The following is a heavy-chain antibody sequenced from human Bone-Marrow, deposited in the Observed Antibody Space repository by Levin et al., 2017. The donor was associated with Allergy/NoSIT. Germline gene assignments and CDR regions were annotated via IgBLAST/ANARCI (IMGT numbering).Heavy chain of an antibody. CDR3: ARGSYYYGSGTYGGIDH. Sequence: GESLKISCAASGFTFNTYTINWVRQAPGKGLEWVANIKQDGRETHYVDSVRGRFTLSRDNADNSVYLQMNSLRAEDTAVYYCARGSYYYGSGTYGGIDHWGQGTLVTVSS. D-gene: IGHD3-10*01. CDR1: GFTFNTYT. CDR2: IKQDGRET. J-gene: IGHJ4*02. V-gene: IGHV3-7*04.